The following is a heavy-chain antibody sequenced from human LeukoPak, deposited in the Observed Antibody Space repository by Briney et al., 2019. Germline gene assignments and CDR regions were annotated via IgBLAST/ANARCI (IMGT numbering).Heavy chain of an antibody. D-gene: IGHD6-13*01. V-gene: IGHV3-30-3*01. Sequence: GRSLRLSCGASGFTFSSYAMHWVRQAPGKGLEWVAVISYDGSNKYYADSVKGRFTISRDNSKNTLYLQMNSLRAEDTAVYYCARDLEEAYSSPEEDQYYGMHVWGQGTTVTVSS. CDR3: ARDLEEAYSSPEEDQYYGMHV. J-gene: IGHJ6*02. CDR2: ISYDGSNK. CDR1: GFTFSSYA.